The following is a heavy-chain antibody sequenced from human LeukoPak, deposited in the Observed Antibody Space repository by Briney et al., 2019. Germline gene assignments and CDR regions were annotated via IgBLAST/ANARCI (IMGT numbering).Heavy chain of an antibody. CDR1: GYSFTSFG. Sequence: ASVKVSCKASGYSFTSFGISWVRQAPGQGPEWVGWISAYNGNTNYVQNLQGRVTMTTDTSTNTAYMELRSLRSDDTAVYYCARDGWAARATDYWGQGTLVTVSS. CDR2: ISAYNGNT. D-gene: IGHD6-6*01. J-gene: IGHJ4*02. V-gene: IGHV1-18*01. CDR3: ARDGWAARATDY.